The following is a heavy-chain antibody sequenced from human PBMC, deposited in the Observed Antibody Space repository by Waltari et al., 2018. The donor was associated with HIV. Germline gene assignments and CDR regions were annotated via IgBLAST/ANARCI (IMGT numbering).Heavy chain of an antibody. V-gene: IGHV3-30*18. J-gene: IGHJ4*02. CDR1: GFTCSSYA. D-gene: IGHD1-1*01. Sequence: QVQLVESGGGVVQPGRSLRLSCAGSGFTCSSYAMHWVRPAPGKGLEWVAVISYDGSNKYSADSVKGRFTISRDNSKDTLYLQMNSLRTEDTAVYYCAKAVEVTQRGHFDYWGQGTLVTVSS. CDR2: ISYDGSNK. CDR3: AKAVEVTQRGHFDY.